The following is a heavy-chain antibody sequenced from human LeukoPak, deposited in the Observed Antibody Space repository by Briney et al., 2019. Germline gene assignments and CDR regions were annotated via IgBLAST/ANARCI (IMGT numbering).Heavy chain of an antibody. J-gene: IGHJ4*02. V-gene: IGHV3-53*01. CDR1: EFTFSDTW. CDR3: ARRAGAYSHPYDY. CDR2: IYSDNT. D-gene: IGHD4/OR15-4a*01. Sequence: GGSLRLSCAASEFTFSDTWMSWVRQAPGKGLEWVSFIYSDNTHYSDSVKGRFTISRDNSKNTLYLQMNSLRAEDTAVYYCARRAGAYSHPYDYWGQGTLVTVSS.